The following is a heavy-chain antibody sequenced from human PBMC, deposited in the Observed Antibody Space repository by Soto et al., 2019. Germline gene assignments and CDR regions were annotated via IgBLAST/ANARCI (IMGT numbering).Heavy chain of an antibody. D-gene: IGHD4-17*01. CDR3: ARDEEVNYADYGGSDHYYGMDV. CDR2: IYYTGST. V-gene: IGHV4-31*03. Sequence: PSETLSLTCTISGVSISKGGDYWSWISGDPGTGLGWVGYIYYTGSTYYNPSLKSRVTISVDTSKNQFSLKLTSVTAADTAVYYCARDEEVNYADYGGSDHYYGMDVWGQATTVTVSS. CDR1: GVSISKGGDY. J-gene: IGHJ6*02.